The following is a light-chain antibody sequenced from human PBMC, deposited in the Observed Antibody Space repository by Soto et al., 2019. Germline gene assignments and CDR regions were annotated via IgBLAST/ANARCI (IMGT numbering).Light chain of an antibody. Sequence: QSVLTQPPSVSGAPGQSVTISCTGSSSNIGTGYDVHWYQQLPGTAPKLLIYGNSNRPSRVPDRFSGSKSGTSASLAITGLQAEAEADHYCQSYDSNLSVVFGGGTKLTVL. CDR2: GNS. CDR1: SSNIGTGYD. CDR3: QSYDSNLSVV. J-gene: IGLJ2*01. V-gene: IGLV1-40*01.